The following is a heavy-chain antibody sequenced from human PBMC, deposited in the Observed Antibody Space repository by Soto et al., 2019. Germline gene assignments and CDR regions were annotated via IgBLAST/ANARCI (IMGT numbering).Heavy chain of an antibody. Sequence: GASVKVSCKASGYTFTSYDINWVRQATRQGLEWMGWMNPNSGNTGYAQKFQGRVTMTRNTSISTAYMELSSLRSEDTAVYYCARGRVARFLEWLLESNWFDPWGQGTLVTVSS. D-gene: IGHD3-3*01. CDR3: ARGRVARFLEWLLESNWFDP. CDR1: GYTFTSYD. J-gene: IGHJ5*02. CDR2: MNPNSGNT. V-gene: IGHV1-8*01.